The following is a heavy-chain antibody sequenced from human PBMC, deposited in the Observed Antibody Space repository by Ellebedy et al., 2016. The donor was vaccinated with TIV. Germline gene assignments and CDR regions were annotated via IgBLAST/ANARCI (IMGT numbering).Heavy chain of an antibody. CDR2: INHSGST. D-gene: IGHD6-6*01. V-gene: IGHV4-34*01. Sequence: SETLSLXXAVYGGSFSGYYWSWIRQPPGKGLEWIGEINHSGSTNYNPSLKSRVTISVDTSKNQFSLKLSSVTAADTAVYYCGYFWRSSSSYWGQGTLVTVSS. CDR3: GYFWRSSSSY. J-gene: IGHJ4*02. CDR1: GGSFSGYY.